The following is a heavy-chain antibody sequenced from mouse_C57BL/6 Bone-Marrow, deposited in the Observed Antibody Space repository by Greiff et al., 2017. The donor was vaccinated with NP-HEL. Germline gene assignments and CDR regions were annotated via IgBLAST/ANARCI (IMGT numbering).Heavy chain of an antibody. Sequence: QVQLQQPGAELVRPGTSVKLSCKASGYTFTSYWMHWVKQRPGQGLEWIGVIDPSDSYTNYNQKFKGKATLTVDKSSSTAYMQLSSLTSEDSAVYYCARPAQATFDYWGQGTTLTVSS. V-gene: IGHV1-59*01. CDR2: IDPSDSYT. D-gene: IGHD3-2*02. J-gene: IGHJ2*01. CDR1: GYTFTSYW. CDR3: ARPAQATFDY.